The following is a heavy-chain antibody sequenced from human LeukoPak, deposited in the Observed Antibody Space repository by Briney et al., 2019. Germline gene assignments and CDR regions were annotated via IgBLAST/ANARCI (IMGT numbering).Heavy chain of an antibody. Sequence: SETLSLTCTVSGGSLSRGSYYGSWVRQPAGKGLEWIGRIYTSGSTNYNPSLKSRVTISVDTSKNQFSLKLSSVTAADTAVYYCARVRGGPMLPQSPFDYWGQGTLVTVSS. CDR3: ARVRGGPMLPQSPFDY. CDR2: IYTSGST. D-gene: IGHD2-8*01. V-gene: IGHV4-61*02. J-gene: IGHJ4*02. CDR1: GGSLSRGSYY.